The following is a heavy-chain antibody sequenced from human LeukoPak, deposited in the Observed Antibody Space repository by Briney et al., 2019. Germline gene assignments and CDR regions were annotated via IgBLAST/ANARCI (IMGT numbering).Heavy chain of an antibody. V-gene: IGHV3-30-3*01. D-gene: IGHD3-10*01. CDR3: ARDRTHYGSVGGYFDY. CDR1: GFRVTNDY. CDR2: ISYDGSNK. J-gene: IGHJ4*02. Sequence: GGSLRLSCAVSGFRVTNDYMNWVRQAPGKGLEWVAVISYDGSNKYYADSVKGRFTISRDNSKNTLYLQMNSLRAEDTAVYYCARDRTHYGSVGGYFDYWGQGTLVTVSS.